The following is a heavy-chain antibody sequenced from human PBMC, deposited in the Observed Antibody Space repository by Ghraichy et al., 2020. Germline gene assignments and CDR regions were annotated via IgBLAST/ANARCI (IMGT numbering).Heavy chain of an antibody. Sequence: GESLNISCAASGFSFNDFAMHWVRQAQGKGLEWVAIVSKDGRDKDYADSVKGRFAISRDSFNSRLHLQMNILRPEDTGVYYCARERYGGGFDPWGQGTLVTVSS. CDR3: ARERYGGGFDP. CDR2: VSKDGRDK. CDR1: GFSFNDFA. D-gene: IGHD4-23*01. J-gene: IGHJ5*02. V-gene: IGHV3-30*09.